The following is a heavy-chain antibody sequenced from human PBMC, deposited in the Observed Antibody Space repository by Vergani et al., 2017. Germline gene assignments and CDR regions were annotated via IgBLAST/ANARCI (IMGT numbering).Heavy chain of an antibody. J-gene: IGHJ3*02. CDR1: GFTFSSYS. Sequence: EVQLVESGGGLVKPGGSLRLSCAASGFTFSSYSMNWVRQAPGKGLEWVSSISSSSSYIYYADSVKGRFTISRDNAKNSLYLQMKSLRAEDTAVYYCAXDHYDILTGYYEYDAFDIWGQGTMVTVSS. CDR3: AXDHYDILTGYYEYDAFDI. V-gene: IGHV3-21*01. D-gene: IGHD3-9*01. CDR2: ISSSSSYI.